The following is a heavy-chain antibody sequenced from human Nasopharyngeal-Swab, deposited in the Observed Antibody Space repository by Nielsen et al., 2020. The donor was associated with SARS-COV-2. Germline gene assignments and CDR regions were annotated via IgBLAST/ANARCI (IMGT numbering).Heavy chain of an antibody. CDR3: AREKTRSVTIFGVVIA. Sequence: ASVKVSCKASGYTFTGYYMHWVRQAPGQGLEWMGWINPNSGGTNYAQKFQGRVTMTSDTSISTAYMELSRLRSDDTAVYYCAREKTRSVTIFGVVIAWGQGTLVTVSS. V-gene: IGHV1-2*02. CDR2: INPNSGGT. D-gene: IGHD3-3*01. J-gene: IGHJ4*02. CDR1: GYTFTGYY.